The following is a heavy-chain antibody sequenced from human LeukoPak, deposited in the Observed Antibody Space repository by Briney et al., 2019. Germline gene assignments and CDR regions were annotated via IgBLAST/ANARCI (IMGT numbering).Heavy chain of an antibody. Sequence: SETLSLTCTVSGGSISSYYWSWIRQPAGKGLEWIGRIYTSGSTNYNPSLKSRVTMSVDTSKNQFSLKLSSVTAADTAVYYCARSRCSSTSCQGDFDYWGQGTLVTVSS. V-gene: IGHV4-4*07. D-gene: IGHD2-2*01. J-gene: IGHJ4*02. CDR3: ARSRCSSTSCQGDFDY. CDR1: GGSISSYY. CDR2: IYTSGST.